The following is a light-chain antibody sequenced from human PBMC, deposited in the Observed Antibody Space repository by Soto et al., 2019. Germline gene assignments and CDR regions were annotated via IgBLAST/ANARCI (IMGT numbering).Light chain of an antibody. J-gene: IGKJ1*01. V-gene: IGKV1-5*01. CDR2: HAS. CDR1: QSISRW. CDR3: QQYNRYS. Sequence: DIQVTQSPSTLSASVGARFTITCRASQSISRWLALYQQKPGTAAKVLIYHASNLQSGVPSRFSGTGSGTELTLTISSTQPDDFATYYCQQYNRYSFGHGTQVDIK.